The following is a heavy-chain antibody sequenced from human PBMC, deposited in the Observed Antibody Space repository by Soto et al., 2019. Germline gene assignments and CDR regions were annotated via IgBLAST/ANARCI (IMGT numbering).Heavy chain of an antibody. D-gene: IGHD6-19*01. CDR3: ARHAGDGTSYFDL. J-gene: IGHJ2*01. V-gene: IGHV4-39*01. CDR2: IYYSGST. Sequence: QLQLQESGAGLVKPSETLSLTCTVSGGSISSSSYYWGWIRQPPGEGLEWIGSIYYSGSTYYIASLYSRHTIAADTSKDRCSRKLSAVTAAHTAVDYCARHAGDGTSYFDLWGRGTLVTVSS. CDR1: GGSISSSSYY.